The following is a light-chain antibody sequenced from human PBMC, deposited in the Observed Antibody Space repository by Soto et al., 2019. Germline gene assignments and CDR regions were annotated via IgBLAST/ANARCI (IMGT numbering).Light chain of an antibody. Sequence: QMTQSPSSLSASVGEKIIITCRASRDVGSDVSWYQQKPGQAPKLLIYAASNLYTGVPSRFSGSRSGTEFTLTISSLQPGDFATYYCQQSETYPLTFGQGTRLEIK. CDR1: RDVGSD. CDR2: AAS. CDR3: QQSETYPLT. J-gene: IGKJ5*01. V-gene: IGKV1-6*01.